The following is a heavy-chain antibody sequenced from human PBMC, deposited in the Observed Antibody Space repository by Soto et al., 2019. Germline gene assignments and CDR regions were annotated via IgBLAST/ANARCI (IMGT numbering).Heavy chain of an antibody. CDR1: GGTFSTYT. Sequence: QVHLVQSGAEVKKPGSSVKVSCKAAGGTFSTYTLIWVRQAPGQGLEWMGRIIPMLTVTNSAQKFQGRVTLTAEKSTSTAFMELTSLRSDDTAVYYSSIGSWSAETFDVWGQGTMVTVSS. V-gene: IGHV1-69*02. CDR2: IIPMLTVT. J-gene: IGHJ3*01. D-gene: IGHD2-2*01. CDR3: SIGSWSAETFDV.